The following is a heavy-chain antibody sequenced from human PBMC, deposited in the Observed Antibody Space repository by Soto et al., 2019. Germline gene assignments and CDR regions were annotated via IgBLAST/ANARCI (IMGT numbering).Heavy chain of an antibody. J-gene: IGHJ1*01. CDR3: ATYGGDSGGFEYFKY. CDR2: IGGSGDT. V-gene: IGHV3-23*01. D-gene: IGHD2-21*02. CDR1: GLPFSSYG. Sequence: EVQLLESGGGLVQPGGSLRLSGAASGLPFSSYGMTWVRQAPGKGLEWVSAIGGSGDTYNVDSLKGRFTISRDNSKSTLFLQMNSLRAEDTAVYYCATYGGDSGGFEYFKYWGQGTLVTVSS.